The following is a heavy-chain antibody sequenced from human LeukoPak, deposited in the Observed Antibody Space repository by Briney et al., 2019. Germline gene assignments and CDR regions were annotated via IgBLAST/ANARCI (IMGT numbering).Heavy chain of an antibody. Sequence: GGSLRLSCAASGFTFSDYYMSWIRQAPGKGLEWVSYISSSGTNIYYADSVKGRFTISRDNAKNSLYLQMNSLRAEDTAVYYCAKEGSHYYDSPPGAFDIWGQGTMVTVSS. CDR3: AKEGSHYYDSPPGAFDI. D-gene: IGHD3-22*01. CDR2: ISSSGTNI. CDR1: GFTFSDYY. V-gene: IGHV3-11*04. J-gene: IGHJ3*02.